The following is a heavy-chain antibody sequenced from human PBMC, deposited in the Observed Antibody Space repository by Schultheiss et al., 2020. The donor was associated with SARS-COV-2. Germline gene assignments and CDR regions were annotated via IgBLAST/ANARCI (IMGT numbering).Heavy chain of an antibody. CDR3: ARETTQDTAMALGRVWYFDL. CDR2: IWYDGSNK. J-gene: IGHJ2*01. V-gene: IGHV3-33*01. D-gene: IGHD5-18*01. Sequence: GGSLRLSCAASGFTFSSYGMHWVRQAPGKGLEWVAVIWYDGSNKYYADSVKGRFTISRDNSKNTLYLQMNSLRAEDTAVYYCARETTQDTAMALGRVWYFDLWGRGTLVTVSS. CDR1: GFTFSSYG.